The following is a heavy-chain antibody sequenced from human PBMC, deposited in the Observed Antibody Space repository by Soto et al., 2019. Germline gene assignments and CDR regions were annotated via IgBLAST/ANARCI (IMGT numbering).Heavy chain of an antibody. V-gene: IGHV3-33*01. CDR1: GFTFSSYG. D-gene: IGHD3-22*01. Sequence: QVQLVESGGGVVQPGRSLRLSCAASGFTFSSYGMHWVRQAPGKGLEWVAVIWYDGSNKYYADSVKGRFTISRDNSKNTLYLQMNSLRAEDTAVYYCATDRDYYDSSWGAFDIWGQGTMVTVSS. J-gene: IGHJ3*02. CDR3: ATDRDYYDSSWGAFDI. CDR2: IWYDGSNK.